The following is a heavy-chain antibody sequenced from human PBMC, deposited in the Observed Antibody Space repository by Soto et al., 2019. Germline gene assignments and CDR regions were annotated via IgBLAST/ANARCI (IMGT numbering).Heavy chain of an antibody. J-gene: IGHJ4*02. CDR3: ARGPNWGHRFDH. D-gene: IGHD7-27*01. CDR2: LIPLFGTT. Sequence: ASVKVSCKASGGTFTGHAISWVRQAPGQGPEWMGGLIPLFGTTQHAQNFQGRLTITADKSTTTAYMELTSLRFEDTAIYYCARGPNWGHRFDHWGQGTPVTVSS. CDR1: GGTFTGHA. V-gene: IGHV1-69*06.